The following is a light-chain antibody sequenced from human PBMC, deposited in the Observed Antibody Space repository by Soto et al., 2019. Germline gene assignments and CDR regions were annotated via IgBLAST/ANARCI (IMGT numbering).Light chain of an antibody. Sequence: QSALTQPASVSGSPGQSITISCTGTSSDVGSYNYVSWYQQRPGKAPRLMIYDVSDRPSGISIRFSGSKSGNTASLTISGLQAEDEADYFCSSYTSSSTVVFGGGTKLTVL. CDR1: SSDVGSYNY. V-gene: IGLV2-14*01. CDR3: SSYTSSSTVV. J-gene: IGLJ3*02. CDR2: DVS.